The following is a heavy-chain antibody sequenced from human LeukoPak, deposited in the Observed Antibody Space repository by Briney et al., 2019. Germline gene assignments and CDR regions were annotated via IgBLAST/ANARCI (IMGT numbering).Heavy chain of an antibody. D-gene: IGHD3-10*01. CDR2: INPNSGGT. Sequence: ASVKVSCKASGYTFNGHHIHWVRRAPGRGLEWMGWINPNSGGTNYAQNFQGRVTMTRDTSISTAYMELLRLRSDDTAVYYCARGIYNDYWGQGTLVTVSS. J-gene: IGHJ4*02. CDR3: ARGIYNDY. V-gene: IGHV1-2*02. CDR1: GYTFNGHH.